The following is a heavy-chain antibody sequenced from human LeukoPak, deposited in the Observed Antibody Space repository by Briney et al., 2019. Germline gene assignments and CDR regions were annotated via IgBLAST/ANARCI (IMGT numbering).Heavy chain of an antibody. Sequence: GGSLRLSCAASGFTFSSYSMNWVRQAPGKGLEGVSSISSSSSYIYYADSVKGRFTISRDNSQNSLYLQMNSLRAEDTAVYYCARKSIAARRGWFDPWGQGTLVTVSS. CDR2: ISSSSSYI. J-gene: IGHJ5*02. CDR3: ARKSIAARRGWFDP. D-gene: IGHD6-6*01. CDR1: GFTFSSYS. V-gene: IGHV3-21*01.